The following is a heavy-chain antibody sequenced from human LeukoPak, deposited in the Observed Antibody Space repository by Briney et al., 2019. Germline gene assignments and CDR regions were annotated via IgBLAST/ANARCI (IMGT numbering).Heavy chain of an antibody. CDR1: GFTFSDYY. CDR3: ARHVSGYSHIDY. D-gene: IGHD5-18*01. CDR2: ISSSCNTV. V-gene: IGHV3-11*04. Sequence: GGSLRLSCAASGFTFSDYYMTWIRQAPGKGLEWVSYISSSCNTVYYADSVKGRFTISRDNAKNSLYLQMNSLRAEDTALYYCARHVSGYSHIDYWGQGTLVTVSS. J-gene: IGHJ4*02.